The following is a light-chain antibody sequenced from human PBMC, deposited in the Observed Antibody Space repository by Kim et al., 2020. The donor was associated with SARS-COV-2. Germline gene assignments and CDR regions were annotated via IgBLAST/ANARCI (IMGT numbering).Light chain of an antibody. Sequence: VSPGQTASITCSGDKLGDKYACWYQQKPGQSPVLVIYQDSKRPSVIPERFSGSNSGNTATLTISGTQAMDEADYYCQAWDSSSVVFGGGTQLTVL. J-gene: IGLJ2*01. CDR3: QAWDSSSVV. CDR1: KLGDKY. V-gene: IGLV3-1*01. CDR2: QDS.